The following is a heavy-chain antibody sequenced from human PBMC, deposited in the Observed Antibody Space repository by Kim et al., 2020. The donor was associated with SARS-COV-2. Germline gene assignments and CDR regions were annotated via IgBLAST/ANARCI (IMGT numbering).Heavy chain of an antibody. V-gene: IGHV6-1*01. CDR3: VRYSGWYYFDY. J-gene: IGHJ4*02. CDR2: S. D-gene: IGHD6-19*01. Sequence: SDYAVSEKSRITINPDTSKNQFSLQLTSVTPEDTAFYYCVRYSGWYYFDYWGQGTLVTVSS.